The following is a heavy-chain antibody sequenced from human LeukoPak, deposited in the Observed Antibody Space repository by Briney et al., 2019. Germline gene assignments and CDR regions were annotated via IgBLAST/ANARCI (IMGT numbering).Heavy chain of an antibody. CDR2: ISSDAGVT. CDR3: AKGAYDFLEIAYFDY. D-gene: IGHD3-3*01. V-gene: IGHV3-23*01. J-gene: IGHJ4*02. Sequence: PGGSLRLSCAASGFTFSDSVMSWVRQAPGKGLEWVSAISSDAGVTYYAASVKGRFTISRDNSKNTVYLQMNSLRAEDTAIYYCAKGAYDFLEIAYFDYWGQGALVTVSS. CDR1: GFTFSDSV.